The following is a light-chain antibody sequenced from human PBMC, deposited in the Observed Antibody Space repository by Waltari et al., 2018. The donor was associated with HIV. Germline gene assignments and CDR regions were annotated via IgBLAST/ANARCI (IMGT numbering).Light chain of an antibody. CDR2: YDT. Sequence: SYVLTQPPSVSVAPGKTARVTCGGDNSGSKSVHWYQQKPGQAPVLVIHYDTDRPSGIPERFSGSKSGNTATLTISRVEPGDEAAYHCQVGDGLNDHLFVFGKGTEVTVL. CDR3: QVGDGLNDHLFV. V-gene: IGLV3-21*04. CDR1: NSGSKS. J-gene: IGLJ1*01.